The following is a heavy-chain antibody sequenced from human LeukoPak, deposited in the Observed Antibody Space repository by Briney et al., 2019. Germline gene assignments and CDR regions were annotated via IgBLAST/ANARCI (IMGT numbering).Heavy chain of an antibody. CDR2: IIPILGMA. CDR1: GGTFSSYA. CDR3: ARVNTYDILTGYLFDI. D-gene: IGHD3-9*01. V-gene: IGHV1-69*04. Sequence: SVKVSCKASGGTFSSYAISWVRQAPGQGLEWMGRIIPILGMANYAQKFQGRVTITADKSTSTAYMELSSLRSEDTAVYYCARVNTYDILTGYLFDIWGQGTMVTVSS. J-gene: IGHJ3*02.